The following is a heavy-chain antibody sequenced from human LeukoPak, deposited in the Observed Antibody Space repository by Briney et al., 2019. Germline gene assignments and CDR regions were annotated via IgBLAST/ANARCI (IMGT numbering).Heavy chain of an antibody. J-gene: IGHJ4*02. CDR1: GYTFTSHG. CDR3: ARIAVTACYFDF. CDR2: ISAYNSNT. Sequence: ASVKVSCKASGYTFTSHGISWVRQAPGQGLERVGWISAYNSNTNYAQKLQGRVIMTTDTSTSTAYIELRSLRSDDTAVYYCARIAVTACYFDFWGQGTLVTVSS. V-gene: IGHV1-18*04. D-gene: IGHD6-19*01.